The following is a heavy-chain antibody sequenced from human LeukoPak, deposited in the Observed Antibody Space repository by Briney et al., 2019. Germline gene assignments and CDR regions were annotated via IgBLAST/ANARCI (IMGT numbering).Heavy chain of an antibody. Sequence: GGSLRPSCAAPGFTFSSYWMSWVRQAPGEGLEWVAKIQGDGSEKNYVDSVKGRFTISRDNGKNSLYLQMNSLRAEDTAVYYCAKEGYCYMDVWGKGTTVTVSS. CDR3: AKEGYCYMDV. J-gene: IGHJ6*03. CDR1: GFTFSSYW. CDR2: IQGDGSEK. V-gene: IGHV3-7*01.